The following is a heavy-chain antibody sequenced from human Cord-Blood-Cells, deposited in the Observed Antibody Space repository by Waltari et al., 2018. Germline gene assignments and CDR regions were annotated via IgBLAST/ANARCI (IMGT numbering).Heavy chain of an antibody. CDR2: IIPILGIA. Sequence: QVQLVQSGAEVKKPGSSVKVSCKASGGTFSSYAISWVRQAPGQGLEWMGRIIPILGIANYAQKFQGRVTITADKSTSTADMELSSLRSEDTAVYYCARATDYDFWSGYYDYWGQGTLVTVSS. D-gene: IGHD3-3*01. CDR1: GGTFSSYA. V-gene: IGHV1-69*09. CDR3: ARATDYDFWSGYYDY. J-gene: IGHJ4*02.